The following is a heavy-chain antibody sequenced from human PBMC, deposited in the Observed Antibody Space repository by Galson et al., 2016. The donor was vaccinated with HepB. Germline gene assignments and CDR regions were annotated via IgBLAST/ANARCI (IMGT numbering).Heavy chain of an antibody. CDR2: IYWDDDK. V-gene: IGHV2-5*02. J-gene: IGHJ4*02. CDR3: AHRLRGYSYSGYYFDY. D-gene: IGHD1-26*01. CDR1: GFSLSTTTVG. Sequence: PALVKPTQTLTLTCTFSGFSLSTTTVGVGWIRQPPGKALEWLALIYWDDDKRYSPSLKSRLTITKDTSKNQVVLTMTNMDPVDTATYYCAHRLRGYSYSGYYFDYWGQGTLVTVSS.